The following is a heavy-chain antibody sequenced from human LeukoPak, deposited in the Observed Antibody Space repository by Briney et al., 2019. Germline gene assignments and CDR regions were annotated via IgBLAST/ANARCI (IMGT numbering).Heavy chain of an antibody. CDR3: ARSAFHDRSGXXHDY. Sequence: GGSLRLSCAASGFTFSRYWIHWVRQAPGKGLVWVSRINPDGSTTTYADSVKGRFTISRDNAKNTLYLQMSSLRAEDTAVYYCARSAFHDRSGXXHDYWGQGXLVTVSS. CDR2: INPDGSTT. V-gene: IGHV3-74*01. CDR1: GFTFSRYW. J-gene: IGHJ4*01. D-gene: IGHD3-22*01.